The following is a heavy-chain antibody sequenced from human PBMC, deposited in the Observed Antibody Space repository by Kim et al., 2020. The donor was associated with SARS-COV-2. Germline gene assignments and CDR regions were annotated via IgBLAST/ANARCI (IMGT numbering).Heavy chain of an antibody. CDR2: ISYDGSNK. Sequence: GGSLRLSCAASGFTFSSYGMHWVRQAPGKGLEWVAVISYDGSNKYYADSVKGRFTISRDNSKNTLYLQMNSLRAEDTAVYYCAKDQKYYDFWSGYFSGLGDAGNYYYYGMDVWGQGTTVTVSS. D-gene: IGHD3-3*01. V-gene: IGHV3-30*18. CDR3: AKDQKYYDFWSGYFSGLGDAGNYYYYGMDV. CDR1: GFTFSSYG. J-gene: IGHJ6*02.